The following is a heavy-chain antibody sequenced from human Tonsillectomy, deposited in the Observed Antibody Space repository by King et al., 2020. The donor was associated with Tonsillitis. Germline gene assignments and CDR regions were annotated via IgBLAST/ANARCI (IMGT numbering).Heavy chain of an antibody. V-gene: IGHV3-23*03. D-gene: IGHD6-13*01. CDR2: IYSGGSST. CDR3: AKMPFLSIEEDGTSTFDY. Sequence: VQLVESGGGLVQPGGSLRLSCAASGFTFSSYAMSWARQAPGKGLEWVSGIYSGGSSTYYADSVKGRFTISRDNSKNTLYLQMNSLRDEDTAVYYCAKMPFLSIEEDGTSTFDYWGQGTLVTVSS. J-gene: IGHJ4*02. CDR1: GFTFSSYA.